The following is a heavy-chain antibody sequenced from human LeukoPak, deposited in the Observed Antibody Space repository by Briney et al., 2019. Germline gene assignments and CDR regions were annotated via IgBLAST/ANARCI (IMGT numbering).Heavy chain of an antibody. CDR1: GYTFTSYY. V-gene: IGHV1-46*01. J-gene: IGHJ6*03. D-gene: IGHD3-10*01. CDR2: ICPSGGST. CDR3: ARSTRGVYYGSGSPWYYYYYMDV. Sequence: ASVTVSCKASGYTFTSYYMHWVRQAPGQGLEWRGVICPSGGSTIYAQKFQGRDTMTRDTSTSTVYMELSSLRSEDTAVYYCARSTRGVYYGSGSPWYYYYYMDVWGKGTTVTISS.